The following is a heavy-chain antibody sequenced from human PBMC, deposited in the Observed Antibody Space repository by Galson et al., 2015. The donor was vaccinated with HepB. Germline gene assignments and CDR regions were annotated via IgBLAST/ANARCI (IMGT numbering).Heavy chain of an antibody. CDR1: GFTFSSYA. V-gene: IGHV3-23*01. CDR2: ISGSGGST. CDR3: TRVVAQWLTYYYYYGMDV. D-gene: IGHD6-19*01. J-gene: IGHJ6*02. Sequence: SLRLSCAASGFTFSSYAMSWVRQAPGKGLEWVSAISGSGGSTYYADSVKGRFTISRDNSKNTLYLQMNSLRAEDTAVYYCTRVVAQWLTYYYYYGMDVWGQGTTVTVSS.